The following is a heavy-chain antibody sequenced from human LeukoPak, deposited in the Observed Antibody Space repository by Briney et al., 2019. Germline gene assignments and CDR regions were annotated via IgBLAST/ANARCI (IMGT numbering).Heavy chain of an antibody. CDR2: INQGGSEK. CDR3: VGYSSSFDY. V-gene: IGHV3-7*01. D-gene: IGHD3-22*01. Sequence: GGSLRLSCSAPGFTFSSYGMNWVRQAPGKGLEWVANINQGGSEKYYVDSVKGRFTISRDNAKNSLYLEMNSLRAEDTAVYYCVGYSSSFDYWGQGTLVTVSS. J-gene: IGHJ4*02. CDR1: GFTFSSYG.